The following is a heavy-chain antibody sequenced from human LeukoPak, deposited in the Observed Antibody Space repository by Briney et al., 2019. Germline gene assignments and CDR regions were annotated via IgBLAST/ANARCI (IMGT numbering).Heavy chain of an antibody. D-gene: IGHD6-6*01. CDR2: INAGNGNT. CDR3: ARIVAARSNWFDP. J-gene: IGHJ5*02. CDR1: GYTFTSYA. Sequence: ASVKVSCKASGYTFTSYAMHWVRHAPGQRLEWMGWINAGNGNTKYSQKFQGRVTITRDTTASTAYMELSSLRSEDTAVYYCARIVAARSNWFDPWGQGTLVTVSS. V-gene: IGHV1-3*01.